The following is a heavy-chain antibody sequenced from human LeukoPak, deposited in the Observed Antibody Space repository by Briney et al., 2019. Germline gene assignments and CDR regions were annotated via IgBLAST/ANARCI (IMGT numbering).Heavy chain of an antibody. J-gene: IGHJ4*02. CDR2: INHSGST. Sequence: PSETLTLTCAVYGGSFSGCYWSWIRQPPGKGLEWIGEINHSGSTNYNPSLKSRVTISVDTSKNQFSLKLSSVTAADTAVYYCARGNAITIFGVVNIRGYFDYWGQGTLVTVSS. CDR1: GGSFSGCY. CDR3: ARGNAITIFGVVNIRGYFDY. D-gene: IGHD3-3*01. V-gene: IGHV4-34*01.